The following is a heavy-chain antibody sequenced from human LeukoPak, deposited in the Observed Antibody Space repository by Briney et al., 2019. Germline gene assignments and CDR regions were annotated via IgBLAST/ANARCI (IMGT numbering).Heavy chain of an antibody. J-gene: IGHJ4*02. CDR1: GYTFTGYY. V-gene: IGHV7-4-1*02. D-gene: IGHD3-22*01. CDR2: INTNTGNP. Sequence: ASVKVSCKASGYTFTGYYMHWVRQAPGQGLEWMGWINTNTGNPTYAQGFTGRFVFSLDTSVSTAYLQISSLRAEDTAVYYCARAVLPYYYDSSGYYYRWGYLGAFDYWGQGTLVTVSS. CDR3: ARAVLPYYYDSSGYYYRWGYLGAFDY.